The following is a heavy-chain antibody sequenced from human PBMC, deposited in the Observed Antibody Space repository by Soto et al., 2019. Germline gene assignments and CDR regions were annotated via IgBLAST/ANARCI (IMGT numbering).Heavy chain of an antibody. J-gene: IGHJ4*02. CDR1: GFTFSSYA. D-gene: IGHD4-17*01. V-gene: IGHV3-30-3*01. CDR3: ARIGDAVDY. Sequence: QVQLVESGGGVVQPGRSLRLSCAASGFTFSSYAMHWVRQAPGKGLEWVAVISYDGSNKYYADSVKGRFTISRDNSKNTLYLQMNSLRAEDTAVYDCARIGDAVDYWGQGTLVTVSS. CDR2: ISYDGSNK.